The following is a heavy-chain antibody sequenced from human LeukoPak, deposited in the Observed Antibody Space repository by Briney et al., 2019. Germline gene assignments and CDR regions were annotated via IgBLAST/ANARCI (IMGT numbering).Heavy chain of an antibody. CDR1: GFSFSSYT. CDR2: ISSSTTDI. V-gene: IGHV3-21*01. J-gene: IGHJ4*02. CDR3: ARVNAAFDY. D-gene: IGHD2-15*01. Sequence: GGSLSLSCAASGFSFSSYTMTWVRQAPGKGLEWVSVISSSTTDIYYADSVKGRFTISRDNPKNSLYLQMNSLRAEGTAVYYCARVNAAFDYWGLGTPVTVSS.